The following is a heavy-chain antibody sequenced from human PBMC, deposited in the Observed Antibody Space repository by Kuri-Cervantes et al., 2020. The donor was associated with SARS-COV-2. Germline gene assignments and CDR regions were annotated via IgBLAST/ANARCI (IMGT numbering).Heavy chain of an antibody. D-gene: IGHD2-21*01. CDR3: ARIPAVVNAFDI. J-gene: IGHJ3*02. Sequence: SGPTLVKPTQTLTLTCTFSGFPLTTSGMCVAWIRQPPGKALEWLARIDWDDDKYYKTSLTTRLSISKDTSKNQVVLTMTNMDPVDTATYYCARIPAVVNAFDIWGQGTMVTVSS. V-gene: IGHV2-70*11. CDR1: GFPLTTSGMC. CDR2: IDWDDDK.